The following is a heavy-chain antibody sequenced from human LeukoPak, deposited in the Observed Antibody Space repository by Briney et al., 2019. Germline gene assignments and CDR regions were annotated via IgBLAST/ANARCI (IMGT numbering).Heavy chain of an antibody. J-gene: IGHJ4*02. CDR2: ISSSGSTI. D-gene: IGHD4-17*01. V-gene: IGHV3-48*03. CDR3: ARGKIGYYYGDYDGY. Sequence: TGGSLRLSCAASGFTFSSYEMNWVRQAPGKGLEWVSYISSSGSTIYYADSVKGRFTISRDNAKNSLYLQMNSLRAEDTAVYYCARGKIGYYYGDYDGYWGQGTLVTVSS. CDR1: GFTFSSYE.